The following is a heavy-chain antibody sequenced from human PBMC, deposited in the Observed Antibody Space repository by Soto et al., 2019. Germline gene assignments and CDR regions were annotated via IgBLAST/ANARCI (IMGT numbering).Heavy chain of an antibody. Sequence: ASVKVSCKASGYTFTGYYMHWVRQAPGQGLEWMGWINPNSGGTNYAQKFQGRVTMTRDTSISTAYMELSRLRSEDTAVYYCARDAYCSGGSCYYYYYYGMDVWGQGTTVTV. CDR1: GYTFTGYY. D-gene: IGHD2-15*01. CDR3: ARDAYCSGGSCYYYYYYGMDV. V-gene: IGHV1-2*02. J-gene: IGHJ6*02. CDR2: INPNSGGT.